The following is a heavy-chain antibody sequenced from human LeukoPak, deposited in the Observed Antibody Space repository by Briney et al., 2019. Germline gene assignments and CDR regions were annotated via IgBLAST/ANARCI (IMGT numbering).Heavy chain of an antibody. CDR2: IYYSGST. CDR1: GGSISSGGYY. D-gene: IGHD3-10*01. CDR3: ARGDLVRGVYALDY. V-gene: IGHV4-31*03. Sequence: SQTLSLTCTVSGGSISSGGYYWSWIRQHPGKGLEWIGYIYYSGSTYYNPSLKSRVTISVDTSKNQFSLKLSSVTAADTAVYYCARGDLVRGVYALDYWGQGTLVTVSS. J-gene: IGHJ4*02.